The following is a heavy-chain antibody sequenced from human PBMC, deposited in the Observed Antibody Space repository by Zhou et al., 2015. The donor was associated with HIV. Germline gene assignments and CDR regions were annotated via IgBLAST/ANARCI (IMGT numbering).Heavy chain of an antibody. CDR3: AKAVTGSDWGFDY. V-gene: IGHV1-46*01. J-gene: IGHJ4*02. Sequence: QVQLVQSGAEVKKPGASVKVSCKASGYTFISYYIHWVRQAPGQGLEWMGIINPTDGSTSYAQKFQGRVSMTRDKSTSTVYMALTSLRSEDTAVYYXAKAVTGSDWGFDYWGQGTLVTVSS. CDR1: GYTFISYY. D-gene: IGHD6-19*01. CDR2: INPTDGST.